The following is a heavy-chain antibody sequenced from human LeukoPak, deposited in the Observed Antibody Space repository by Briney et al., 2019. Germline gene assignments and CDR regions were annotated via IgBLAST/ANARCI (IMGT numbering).Heavy chain of an antibody. CDR1: GGSISSGGYY. CDR3: ARGPPGTAMVTV. Sequence: PSQTLSLTCTVSGGSISSGGYYWSWIRQHPGKGLEWIGYIYHSGSTYYNPSLKSRVTISVDRSKNQFSLKLSSVTAADTAVYYCARGPPGTAMVTVWGQGTLVTVSS. J-gene: IGHJ4*02. V-gene: IGHV4-30-2*01. D-gene: IGHD5-18*01. CDR2: IYHSGST.